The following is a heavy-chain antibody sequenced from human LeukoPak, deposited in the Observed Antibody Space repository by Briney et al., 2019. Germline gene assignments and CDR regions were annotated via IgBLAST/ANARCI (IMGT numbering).Heavy chain of an antibody. V-gene: IGHV4-34*01. CDR3: ARYARGATHRDY. Sequence: SETLSLTCAVYGGSFSGYYWSWIRQPPGKGLEWIGEINHSGSTNYNPSLKSRVTISVDTSKNQFSLKLSSVTAADTAVYYCARYARGATHRDYWGQGTLVTVSS. CDR1: GGSFSGYY. J-gene: IGHJ4*02. CDR2: INHSGST. D-gene: IGHD5-12*01.